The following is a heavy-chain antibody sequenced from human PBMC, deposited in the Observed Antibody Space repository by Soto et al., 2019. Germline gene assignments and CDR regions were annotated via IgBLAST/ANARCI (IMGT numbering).Heavy chain of an antibody. CDR3: ANGLTPYDILTGFSFDWL. CDR1: GFTFDDYA. CDR2: ISWNSGSI. D-gene: IGHD3-9*01. J-gene: IGHJ4*02. Sequence: EVQLVESGGGLVQPGRSLRLSCAASGFTFDDYAMHWVRQAPGKGLEWVSGISWNSGSIGYADSVKGRFTISRDNAKNSLYLQMNSLRAEDTALYYCANGLTPYDILTGFSFDWLGGQGTLVTVSS. V-gene: IGHV3-9*01.